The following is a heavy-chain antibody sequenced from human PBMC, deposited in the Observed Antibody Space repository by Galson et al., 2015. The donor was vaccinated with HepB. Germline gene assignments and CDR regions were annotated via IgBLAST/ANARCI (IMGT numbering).Heavy chain of an antibody. D-gene: IGHD3-16*01. J-gene: IGHJ4*02. CDR3: ARDMGDLDDY. V-gene: IGHV3-74*01. CDR1: GFTFSAYW. Sequence: SLRLSCAASGFTFSAYWMHWVRQAPGKGLVWVSRINTDGTTISYADSVKGRFTISRDNAKNTLYLQMNSLRDDDTALYYCARDMGDLDDYWGQGTLVTVSS. CDR2: INTDGTTI.